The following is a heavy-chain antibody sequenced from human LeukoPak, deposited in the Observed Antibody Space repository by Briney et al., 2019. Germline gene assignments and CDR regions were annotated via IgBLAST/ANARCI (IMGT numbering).Heavy chain of an antibody. D-gene: IGHD5-12*01. CDR1: GGTFSSYA. Sequence: GSSVKVSCKASGGTFSSYAISWVRQAPGQGLEWMGRIIPIFGTANYAQKFQGRVTITTDESTSTAYMELSSLRSEDTAVYYCARDTAIVVTIIPGGWFDPWGQGTLVTVSS. J-gene: IGHJ5*02. CDR3: ARDTAIVVTIIPGGWFDP. V-gene: IGHV1-69*05. CDR2: IIPIFGTA.